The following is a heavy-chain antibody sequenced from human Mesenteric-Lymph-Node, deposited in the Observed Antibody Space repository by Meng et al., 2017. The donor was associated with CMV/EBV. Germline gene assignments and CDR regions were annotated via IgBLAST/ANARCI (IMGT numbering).Heavy chain of an antibody. J-gene: IGHJ4*02. CDR2: IYPGDSDT. CDR3: ARHGYSSGWLAPGDY. D-gene: IGHD6-19*01. Sequence: GESLKISCKTSGYNFPTYWIGWVRQMPGKGLEWMGIIYPGDSDTRYSPSFQGQVTISADKSISTAYLQWSSLKASDTAMYYCARHGYSSGWLAPGDYWGQGTLVTVSS. CDR1: GYNFPTYW. V-gene: IGHV5-51*01.